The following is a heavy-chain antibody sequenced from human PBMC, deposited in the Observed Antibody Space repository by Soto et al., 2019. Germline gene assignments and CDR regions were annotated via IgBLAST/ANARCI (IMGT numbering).Heavy chain of an antibody. CDR2: INHSGST. CDR1: GGSFSGYY. CDR3: ARRVVSSGWPG. D-gene: IGHD6-19*01. V-gene: IGHV4-34*01. J-gene: IGHJ4*02. Sequence: SETLSLTCAVYGGSFSGYYWSWIRQPPGKGLEWIGEINHSGSTNYNPSLKSRVTISVDTSKNQFSLKLSSVTAADTAVYYCARRVVSSGWPGWGQGTLVTVSS.